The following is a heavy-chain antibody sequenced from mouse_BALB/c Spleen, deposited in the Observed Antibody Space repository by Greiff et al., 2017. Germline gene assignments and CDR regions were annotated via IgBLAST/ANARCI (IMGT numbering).Heavy chain of an antibody. CDR3: TTIYYGNYYAMDY. D-gene: IGHD2-1*01. V-gene: IGHV1S81*02. CDR2: INPSNGGT. Sequence: VQLQQSGAELVKPGASVKLSCKASGYTFTSYYMYWVKQRPGQGLEWIGEINPSNGGTNFNEKFKSKATLTVDKSSSTAYMQLSSLTSEDSAVYYCTTIYYGNYYAMDYWGQGTSVTVSS. CDR1: GYTFTSYY. J-gene: IGHJ4*01.